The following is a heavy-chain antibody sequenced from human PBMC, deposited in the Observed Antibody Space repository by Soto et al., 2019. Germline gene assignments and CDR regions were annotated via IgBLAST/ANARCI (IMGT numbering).Heavy chain of an antibody. D-gene: IGHD1-26*01. CDR3: ARVEGVSAGAGVVGY. V-gene: IGHV4-38-2*01. CDR1: GYSITSGYY. J-gene: IGHJ4*02. Sequence: PSGTLSLTCAVSGYSITSGYYWGWIRQPPGKGLEWIGSIYHNGRTYYNPSLKSRIIISVDTSKNQFSLKLTSVTAADTAVHYCARVEGVSAGAGVVGYWGQGTLVTVSP. CDR2: IYHNGRT.